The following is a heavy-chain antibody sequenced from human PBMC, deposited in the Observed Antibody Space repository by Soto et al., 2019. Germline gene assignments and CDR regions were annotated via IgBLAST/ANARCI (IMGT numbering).Heavy chain of an antibody. J-gene: IGHJ4*02. CDR3: AHRVVAAPYFDY. CDR1: GFSLTTSGVG. Sequence: QITLKESGPTLVKPTQTLTLTCTFSGFSLTTSGVGVGWIRQPPGKALEWLTLIYWDDDNRYNPSLKSRLTITKDTSKNQVILTMTDMDPVDTATYSCAHRVVAAPYFDYWGQGALVTVSS. CDR2: IYWDDDN. V-gene: IGHV2-5*02. D-gene: IGHD2-15*01.